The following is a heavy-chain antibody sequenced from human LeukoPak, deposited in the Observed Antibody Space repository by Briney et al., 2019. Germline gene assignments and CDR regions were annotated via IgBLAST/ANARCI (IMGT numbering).Heavy chain of an antibody. CDR1: GDSVSSNSAA. CDR2: TYYRSRWYN. CDR3: ARARDYGDSDYYYMDV. D-gene: IGHD4-17*01. Sequence: SQTLSLTCAISGDSVSSNSAAWNWIRQSPSRGLEWLGRTYYRSRWYNDYAVSVKSRITINPDTSKNQFSLQLNSVTPEDTAVYYCARARDYGDSDYYYMDVWGKGTTVTVSS. V-gene: IGHV6-1*01. J-gene: IGHJ6*03.